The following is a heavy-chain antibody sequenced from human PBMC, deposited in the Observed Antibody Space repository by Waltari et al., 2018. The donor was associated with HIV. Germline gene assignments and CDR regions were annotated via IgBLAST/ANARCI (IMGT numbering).Heavy chain of an antibody. CDR1: GFTFSSYW. V-gene: IGHV3-74*01. D-gene: IGHD3-16*01. CDR2: INSDGSST. Sequence: EVQLVESGGGLVQPGGSLRLSCAASGFTFSSYWMHWVRQAPGKGLVWVSRINSDGSSTSYADAVKGRFTISRDNAKNTLYLQMNSLRAEDTAVYYCARGGERNPYYYYYGMDVWGQGTTVTVSS. CDR3: ARGGERNPYYYYYGMDV. J-gene: IGHJ6*02.